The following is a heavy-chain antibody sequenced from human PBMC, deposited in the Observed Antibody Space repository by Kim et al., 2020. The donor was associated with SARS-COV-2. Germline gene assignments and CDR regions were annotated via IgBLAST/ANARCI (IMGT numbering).Heavy chain of an antibody. CDR3: TKKAVPDH. V-gene: IGHV3-48*02. CDR2: SSIT. Sequence: SSITYYADSVKGRFTISRDNAKTSLYLQMNSLRDEDTAVYYCTKKAVPDHWGQGTLVTVSS. J-gene: IGHJ4*02. D-gene: IGHD6-19*01.